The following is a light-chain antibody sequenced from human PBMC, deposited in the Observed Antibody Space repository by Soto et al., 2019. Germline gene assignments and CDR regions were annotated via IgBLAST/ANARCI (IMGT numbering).Light chain of an antibody. V-gene: IGKV3-20*01. CDR2: VVS. CDR1: QSVSSNY. CDR3: QQYGSSPT. Sequence: DIVLTQSPGTLSLSPGERATLSCRSSQSVSSNYLAWYQQKPDQAPRLVIYVVSGRATGIPDRFSGSGSGTDFTLTISRLEPEDFAVYYCQQYGSSPTFGQGTKVEIK. J-gene: IGKJ1*01.